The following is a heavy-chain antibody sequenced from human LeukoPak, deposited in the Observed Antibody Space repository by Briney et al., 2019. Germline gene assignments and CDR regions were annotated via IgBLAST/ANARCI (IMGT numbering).Heavy chain of an antibody. D-gene: IGHD5-12*01. Sequence: PSETLSLTCTVSGGSISSSSSYWAWLRQPPGTGLEWIGYIYYSGSTNYNPSLKSRVTISVDTSKNQYSLKLSSVTAADTAVYYCARIRKWLRPRVFDYWGQGTLVTVSS. CDR1: GGSISSSSSY. CDR2: IYYSGST. CDR3: ARIRKWLRPRVFDY. V-gene: IGHV4-61*05. J-gene: IGHJ4*02.